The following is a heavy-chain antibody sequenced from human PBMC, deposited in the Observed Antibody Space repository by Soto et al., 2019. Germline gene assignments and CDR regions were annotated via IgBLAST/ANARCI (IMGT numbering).Heavy chain of an antibody. V-gene: IGHV1-69*13. CDR3: ARDFSSSSSPYYYYGMDV. D-gene: IGHD6-6*01. CDR2: IIPIFGTA. CDR1: GGTFSSYA. J-gene: IGHJ6*02. Sequence: SVKVSCKASGGTFSSYAISWVRQAPGQGLEWMGGIIPIFGTANYAQKFQGRVTITADESTSTAYMELSSLRSEDTAVYYCARDFSSSSSPYYYYGMDVWGQGTTVTVSS.